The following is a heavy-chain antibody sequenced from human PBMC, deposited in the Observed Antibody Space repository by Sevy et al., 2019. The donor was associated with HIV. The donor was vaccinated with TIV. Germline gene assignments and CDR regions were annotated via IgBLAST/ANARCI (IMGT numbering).Heavy chain of an antibody. Sequence: SETLSLTCTVSGGSISSSSYYWGWIRQPPGKGLEWFGSIYYSGSTYYNPSLKSRVTISVDTSKNQFSLKLSSVTAADTAVYYCARRRLGSLNFDYWGQGTLVTVSS. J-gene: IGHJ4*02. D-gene: IGHD2-15*01. CDR1: GGSISSSSYY. V-gene: IGHV4-39*01. CDR2: IYYSGST. CDR3: ARRRLGSLNFDY.